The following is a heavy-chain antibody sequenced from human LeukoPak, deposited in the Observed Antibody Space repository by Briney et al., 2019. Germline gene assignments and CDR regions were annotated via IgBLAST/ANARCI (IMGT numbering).Heavy chain of an antibody. CDR3: TRDLVGASSDF. V-gene: IGHV3-74*01. CDR2: ITTDGART. J-gene: IGHJ4*02. CDR1: GFIFSDYW. D-gene: IGHD1-26*01. Sequence: PGGSLRLSCAAPGFIFSDYWMHWVRQAPGKGLVWVSRITTDGARTNYADSVKGRFTISRDNAKNTLYLQMNRLRAEDTSVYYCTRDLVGASSDFWGQGTLVTVSS.